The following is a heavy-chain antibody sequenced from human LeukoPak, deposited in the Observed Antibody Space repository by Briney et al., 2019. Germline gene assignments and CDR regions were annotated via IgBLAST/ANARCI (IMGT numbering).Heavy chain of an antibody. V-gene: IGHV1-69*01. CDR2: IVPILGTA. D-gene: IGHD2-15*01. CDR1: GGTFSSYA. Sequence: SVKVSCKASGGTFSSYAISWVRQAPGQGLEWMGGIVPILGTANYAQKFQGRVTITADESTSTAYMELSSLRSEDTAVYYCARFDCSGGSCYGKFDPWGQGTLVTVSS. J-gene: IGHJ5*02. CDR3: ARFDCSGGSCYGKFDP.